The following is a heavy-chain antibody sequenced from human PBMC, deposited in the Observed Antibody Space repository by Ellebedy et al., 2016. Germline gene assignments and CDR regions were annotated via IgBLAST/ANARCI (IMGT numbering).Heavy chain of an antibody. V-gene: IGHV4-39*07. CDR3: ASSMVVVQD. J-gene: IGHJ4*02. Sequence: SETLSLTCTVSGGSISSSSFYWGWIRQSPGKGLEWIGSILYSGNTYYNPSLESRVTISVDTPKNQFSMKLNSVTAADTAVYYCASSMVVVQDWGQGTLVTVSS. D-gene: IGHD3-22*01. CDR1: GGSISSSSFY. CDR2: ILYSGNT.